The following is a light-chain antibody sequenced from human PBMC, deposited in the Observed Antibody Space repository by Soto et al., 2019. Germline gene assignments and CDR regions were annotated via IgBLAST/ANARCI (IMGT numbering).Light chain of an antibody. CDR1: QTLKSYS. V-gene: IGKV3-20*01. J-gene: IGKJ5*01. CDR2: GTS. Sequence: ERFFTETPPPRSLSPVEVDMLYCGPSQTLKSYSLAWYQQKAGQAPRLLIYGTSTRATGIPDRFSGSGSGTDFALTISRLEPEEFAVYCCQQDGKWGINFCDGARLDIK. CDR3: QQDGKWGIN.